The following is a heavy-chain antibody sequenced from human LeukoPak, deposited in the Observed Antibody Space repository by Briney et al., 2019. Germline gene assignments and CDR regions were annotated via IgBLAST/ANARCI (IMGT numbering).Heavy chain of an antibody. Sequence: GGSLRLSCAASGFAFSDHYMDWVRQAPGKGLEWVARIRSRAQSYTTNYAASVEGRFTISRDDLQNLLYLQMNSLKIEDSAVYQCVRGQSRLGDSFDIWGQGTPVTVSS. D-gene: IGHD3-9*01. CDR2: IRSRAQSYTT. CDR3: VRGQSRLGDSFDI. V-gene: IGHV3-72*01. CDR1: GFAFSDHY. J-gene: IGHJ3*02.